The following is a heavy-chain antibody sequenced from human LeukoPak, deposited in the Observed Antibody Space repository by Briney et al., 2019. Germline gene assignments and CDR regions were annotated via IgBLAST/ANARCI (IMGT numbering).Heavy chain of an antibody. CDR3: ASRRQQLAPRH. CDR1: GFTFSSYS. D-gene: IGHD6-13*01. V-gene: IGHV3-21*01. J-gene: IGHJ4*02. CDR2: ISSSSYI. Sequence: GGSLRLSCAASGFTFSSYSMNWVRQAPGKGLEWVSSISSSSYIYYADSVKGRFTISRDNAKNSLYLQMNSLRAEDTAVYYCASRRQQLAPRHWGQGTLVTVSS.